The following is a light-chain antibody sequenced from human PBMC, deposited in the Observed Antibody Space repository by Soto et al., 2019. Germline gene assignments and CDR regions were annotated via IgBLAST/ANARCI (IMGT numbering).Light chain of an antibody. J-gene: IGKJ1*01. Sequence: EIVLTQSPGTLSWSPGERATLSCRASQSVSSSYLAWYQQKPGQAPRLLIYGASSSATGIPDRFSGSGSGTDFTLTISRLEPEDFAVYYCQQYGSSPQTFGQGTKVEI. CDR2: GAS. V-gene: IGKV3-20*01. CDR3: QQYGSSPQT. CDR1: QSVSSSY.